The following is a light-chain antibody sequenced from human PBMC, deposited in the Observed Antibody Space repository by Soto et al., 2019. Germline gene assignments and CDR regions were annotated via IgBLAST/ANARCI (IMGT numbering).Light chain of an antibody. CDR2: DAS. V-gene: IGKV3-11*01. CDR1: QSVSSY. Sequence: EIVMTQSPATLSLSPGERATLSCRASQSVSSYLAWYQQKPGQAPRLLIYDASNRATGIPARFSGSGSGTDFTFTFSSLEPEDFAVYYCQQRSNSWTFGQGTRWIS. CDR3: QQRSNSWT. J-gene: IGKJ1*01.